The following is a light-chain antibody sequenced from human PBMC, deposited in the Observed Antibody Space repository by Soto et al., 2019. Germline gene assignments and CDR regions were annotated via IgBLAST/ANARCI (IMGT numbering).Light chain of an antibody. V-gene: IGKV1-5*03. Sequence: DIQMTQSPSTLSGSVGDRVTITCRASQTISSWLAWYQQKPGKAPKLLIYKASTLKSGVPSRFSGSGSGTEFTINISSLQPHDFATYFCQQYSSYLTFGQGTKVDIK. CDR2: KAS. CDR3: QQYSSYLT. CDR1: QTISSW. J-gene: IGKJ1*01.